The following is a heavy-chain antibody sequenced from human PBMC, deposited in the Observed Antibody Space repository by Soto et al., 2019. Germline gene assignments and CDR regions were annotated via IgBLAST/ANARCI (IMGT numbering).Heavy chain of an antibody. CDR1: GFTFSSYW. CDR2: IKGDGTST. V-gene: IGHV3-74*01. D-gene: IGHD5-12*01. Sequence: EVQLVESGGGLVQPGGSLRLSCAASGFTFSSYWMHWVRQAPGKGLVWVSRIKGDGTSTSYADSVKGRFTISRDNAKNTLYLQMNSLRAEDTAVYYCARDVSYSGYDIHFDYWGQGTLVTVSS. CDR3: ARDVSYSGYDIHFDY. J-gene: IGHJ4*02.